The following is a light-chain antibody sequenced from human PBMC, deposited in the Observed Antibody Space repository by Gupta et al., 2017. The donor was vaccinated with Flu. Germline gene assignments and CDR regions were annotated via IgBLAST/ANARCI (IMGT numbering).Light chain of an antibody. Sequence: DIVMTQSPDSLAVSLGERATINCMSSQNVFYSSNNRNYLAWYQQKPGQPPKLLIYWASTRESGVPDRFSGSGSGTDFTLTISSLQAEDVAVYYCQQYFNTPLTFGPGTKVEI. CDR2: WAS. V-gene: IGKV4-1*01. CDR3: QQYFNTPLT. CDR1: QNVFYSSNNRNY. J-gene: IGKJ3*01.